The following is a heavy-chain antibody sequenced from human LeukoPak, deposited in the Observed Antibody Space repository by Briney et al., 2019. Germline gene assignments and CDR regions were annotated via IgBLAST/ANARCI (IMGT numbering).Heavy chain of an antibody. CDR3: ARERPVGDYVHNWFDP. CDR1: GGSISSGDYY. J-gene: IGHJ5*02. CDR2: IYYSGST. D-gene: IGHD4-17*01. Sequence: SQTLSLTCTVSGGSISSGDYYWSWIRQPPGKGLEWIGYIYYSGSTYYNPSLKSRVTISVDTSKNQFSLKLSSVTAADTAVYYCARERPVGDYVHNWFDPWGQGTLVTVSS. V-gene: IGHV4-30-4*01.